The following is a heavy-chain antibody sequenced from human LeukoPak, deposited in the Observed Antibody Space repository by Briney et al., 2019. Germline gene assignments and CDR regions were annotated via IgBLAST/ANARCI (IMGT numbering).Heavy chain of an antibody. Sequence: PSETLSLTCTVSGGSITSSSYYWGWIRQPPGKGPEWIGSIYYSGSTNYNPSLKSRVTISLDTSKNQFSLKLTSVTAADTAVYYCAKTLGPARPGGLDYWGQGTLVTVSS. CDR2: IYYSGST. D-gene: IGHD6-6*01. J-gene: IGHJ4*02. V-gene: IGHV4-39*07. CDR1: GGSITSSSYY. CDR3: AKTLGPARPGGLDY.